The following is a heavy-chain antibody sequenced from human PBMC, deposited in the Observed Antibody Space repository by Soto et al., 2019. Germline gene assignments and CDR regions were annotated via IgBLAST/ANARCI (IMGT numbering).Heavy chain of an antibody. CDR1: GGSISTSNW. D-gene: IGHD6-13*01. CDR3: ARDMGAAAGREYYFDY. Sequence: QVQLQESGPGLVKPSGTLSLTCAVSGGSISTSNWWSWVRQPPGKGLEWIGEIYHSGSTNYNPSLKGRVTISVDKSKNQFSLKLSSVTAADTAVYYCARDMGAAAGREYYFDYWGQGTLVTVSS. J-gene: IGHJ4*02. CDR2: IYHSGST. V-gene: IGHV4-4*02.